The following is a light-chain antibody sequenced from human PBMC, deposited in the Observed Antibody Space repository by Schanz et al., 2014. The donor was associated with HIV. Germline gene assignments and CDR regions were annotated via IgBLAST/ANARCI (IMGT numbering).Light chain of an antibody. Sequence: EIVMTQSPATLSVSPGERATLSCRASQSVSSNYLAWYQQKPGQAPRLLIYGASSRATGIPARFSGSGSGTDFTLTISSLEPEDFAVYYCQQRTNWLTFGGGTKVEIK. CDR3: QQRTNWLT. CDR2: GAS. V-gene: IGKV3D-20*02. J-gene: IGKJ4*01. CDR1: QSVSSNY.